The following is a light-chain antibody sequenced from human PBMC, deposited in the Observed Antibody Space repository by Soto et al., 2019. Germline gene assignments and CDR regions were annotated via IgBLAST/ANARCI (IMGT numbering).Light chain of an antibody. Sequence: EVVLTQSPATLSVSPGDRATLSCRASQSVSRNLAWYQQKPGQAPRLLIYGASTRATGVPARFSGSGSATEFTLSISSLQSEDVAVYYCQQYNSWPPITFGQGTRLEIK. CDR3: QQYNSWPPIT. CDR1: QSVSRN. CDR2: GAS. V-gene: IGKV3-15*01. J-gene: IGKJ5*01.